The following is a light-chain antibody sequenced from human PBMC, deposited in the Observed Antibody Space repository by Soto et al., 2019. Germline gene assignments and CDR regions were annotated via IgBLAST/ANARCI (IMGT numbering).Light chain of an antibody. J-gene: IGLJ1*01. V-gene: IGLV2-23*02. CDR1: SSDVGSYKY. Sequence: QSALTQPASVSGSPGQSITISCTGTSSDVGSYKYVSWYQQHPGKAPKLMIYEVSKRPSGYANRFSGSKSGNTASLTISGLQAEDEADYYCCSYAGSSTYVFGTGTKVTVL. CDR3: CSYAGSSTYV. CDR2: EVS.